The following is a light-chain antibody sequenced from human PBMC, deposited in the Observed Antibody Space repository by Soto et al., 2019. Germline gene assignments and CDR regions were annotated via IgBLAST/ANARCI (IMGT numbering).Light chain of an antibody. J-gene: IGKJ1*01. CDR1: QSVTIK. CDR3: QQYNNWQT. V-gene: IGKV3-11*01. Sequence: EVVLTQSPAILSLSPGERATLSCRASQSVTIKLAWYQQKPGQPPRLLMYDASTRATGTPARFSGSGSGTDFTLTITRLEPEDFGLYYCQQYNNWQTFGQGTKVDIK. CDR2: DAS.